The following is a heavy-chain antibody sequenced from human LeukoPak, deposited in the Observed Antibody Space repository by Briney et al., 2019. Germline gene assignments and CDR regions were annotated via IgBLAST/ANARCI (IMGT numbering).Heavy chain of an antibody. V-gene: IGHV1-46*01. CDR1: GYTFTSYY. Sequence: ASVKVSCKASGYTFTSYYMHWVRQAPGQGLEWMEIINPSGGSTSYAQKFQGRVTMTRDTSTSTVYMELSSLRSEDTAVYYCARDRLDIVVVVAATLDYGMDVWGQGTTVTVSS. CDR3: ARDRLDIVVVVAATLDYGMDV. J-gene: IGHJ6*02. D-gene: IGHD2-15*01. CDR2: INPSGGST.